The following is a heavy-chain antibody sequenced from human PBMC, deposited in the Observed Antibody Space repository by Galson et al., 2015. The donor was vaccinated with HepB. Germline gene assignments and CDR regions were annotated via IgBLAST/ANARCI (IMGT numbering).Heavy chain of an antibody. CDR3: AKIGSIVAHPNAFDI. D-gene: IGHD6-6*01. CDR2: ISRTSTYI. CDR1: GFTFSGYS. J-gene: IGHJ3*02. V-gene: IGHV3-21*01. Sequence: SLRPSCAASGFTFSGYSMNWVRQAPGKGLEWVSPISRTSTYIHYADSMKGRFTISRDNAKNSLYLQMNSLRAEDTAVYYCAKIGSIVAHPNAFDIWGQGTMVTVSS.